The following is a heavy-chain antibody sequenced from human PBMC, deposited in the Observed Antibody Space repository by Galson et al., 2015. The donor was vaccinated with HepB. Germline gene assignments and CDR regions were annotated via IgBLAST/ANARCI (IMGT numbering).Heavy chain of an antibody. CDR1: GGSISSSSYY. V-gene: IGHV4-39*07. Sequence: SETLSLTCTVSGGSISSSSYYWGWIRQPPGKGLEWIGSIYYSGSTYYNPSLKSRVTISVDTSKNQFSLKLSSVTAADTAVYYCARVATGIAADWGQGTLVTVSS. CDR3: ARVATGIAAD. J-gene: IGHJ4*02. CDR2: IYYSGST. D-gene: IGHD6-25*01.